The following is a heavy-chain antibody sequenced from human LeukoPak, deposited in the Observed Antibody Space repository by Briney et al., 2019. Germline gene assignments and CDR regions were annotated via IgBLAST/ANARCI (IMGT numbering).Heavy chain of an antibody. CDR3: ASRPGAVIGPLDF. D-gene: IGHD2-2*01. J-gene: IGHJ4*02. CDR2: MTGSGDSA. CDR1: GFIFNNYA. Sequence: GGSLRLSRLASGFIFNNYAMSWVRQALGKGLEWVSFMTGSGDSAYYVDSVQGRFTIYRDSSKNTLYLQMKNLRADDTAVYYCASRPGAVIGPLDFWGQGTLVTVSS. V-gene: IGHV3-23*01.